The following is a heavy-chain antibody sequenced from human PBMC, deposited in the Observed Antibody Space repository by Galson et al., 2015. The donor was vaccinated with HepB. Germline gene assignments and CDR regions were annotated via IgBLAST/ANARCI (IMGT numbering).Heavy chain of an antibody. CDR1: GFTFSSYA. J-gene: IGHJ6*03. CDR2: ISGSGGST. CDR3: AKSSKAYWYSSSWYGDYYYYMDV. Sequence: SLRLPCAASGFTFSSYAMSWVRQAPGKGLEWVSAISGSGGSTYYADSVKGRFTISRDNSKNTLYLQMNSLRAEDTAVYYCAKSSKAYWYSSSWYGDYYYYMDVWGKGTTVTVSS. D-gene: IGHD6-13*01. V-gene: IGHV3-23*01.